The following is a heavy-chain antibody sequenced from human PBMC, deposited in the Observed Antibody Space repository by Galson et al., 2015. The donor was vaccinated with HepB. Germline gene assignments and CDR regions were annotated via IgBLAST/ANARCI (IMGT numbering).Heavy chain of an antibody. CDR1: GFTYTNFA. Sequence: SLRLSCAASGFTYTNFAFHWVRQAPGRGLEWVAVISYDGRTIYYADSVKGRFTISRDNSKSTLYLQMNSLRVEDTALYYCAKDWGLGVWGQGTTVTVSS. V-gene: IGHV3-30-3*02. D-gene: IGHD3-16*01. J-gene: IGHJ6*02. CDR3: AKDWGLGV. CDR2: ISYDGRTI.